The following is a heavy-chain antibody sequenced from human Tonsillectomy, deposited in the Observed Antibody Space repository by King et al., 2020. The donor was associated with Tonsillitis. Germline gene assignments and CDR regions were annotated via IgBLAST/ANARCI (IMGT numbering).Heavy chain of an antibody. J-gene: IGHJ4*02. CDR1: GGSFSTYY. CDR2: INHSGST. D-gene: IGHD3-3*01. CDR3: ARGSLTIFGVAPHY. V-gene: IGHV4-34*01. Sequence: VQLQQWGAGLLKPSETLSLTCAVYGGSFSTYYWSWIRQPPGKGLEWIGEINHSGSTNYNPSLKSPGTISVDTSKNQFSLKVGPVTAADTALYYCARGSLTIFGVAPHYWGQGTLVTVSS.